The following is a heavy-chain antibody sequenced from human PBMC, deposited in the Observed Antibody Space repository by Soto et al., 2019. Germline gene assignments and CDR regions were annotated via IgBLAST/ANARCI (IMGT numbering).Heavy chain of an antibody. CDR3: AKAPGGTLTTGREFFQH. Sequence: HPGGSLRLSCAASGFPFSNYAMSWVRQTPGKGLEWVSGISGYGGYTHYADSVKGRFTISRDNSKNTLYLQMNSLRADDTAEYYCAKAPGGTLTTGREFFQHWGQGTLVTVSS. D-gene: IGHD4-17*01. V-gene: IGHV3-23*01. J-gene: IGHJ1*01. CDR1: GFPFSNYA. CDR2: ISGYGGYT.